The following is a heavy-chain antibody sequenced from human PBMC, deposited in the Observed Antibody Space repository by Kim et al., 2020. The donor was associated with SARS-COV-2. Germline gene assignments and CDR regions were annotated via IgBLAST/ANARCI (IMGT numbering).Heavy chain of an antibody. V-gene: IGHV4-34*01. D-gene: IGHD3-16*02. CDR2: INHSGST. J-gene: IGHJ4*02. CDR1: GGSFSGYY. Sequence: SETLSLTCAVYGGSFSGYYWSWIRQPPGKGLEWIGEINHSGSTNYNPSLKSRVTISVDTSKNQFSLKLSSVTAADTAVYYCARCRGPLGHYVWGSYRYTCADLDYWGQGTLVTVSS. CDR3: ARCRGPLGHYVWGSYRYTCADLDY.